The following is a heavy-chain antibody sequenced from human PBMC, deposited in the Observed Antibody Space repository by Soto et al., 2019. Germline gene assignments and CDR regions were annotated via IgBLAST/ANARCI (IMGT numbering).Heavy chain of an antibody. J-gene: IGHJ4*02. CDR3: ARDIGGYSGSYWYYFDY. D-gene: IGHD1-26*01. V-gene: IGHV4-34*01. Sequence: SETLSLTCAVYGGSFSGYYWSWIRQPPGKGLEWIGEINHSGSTNYNPSLKSRVTISVDTSKNQFSLKLSSVTAADTAVYYCARDIGGYSGSYWYYFDYWGQGTLVTV. CDR1: GGSFSGYY. CDR2: INHSGST.